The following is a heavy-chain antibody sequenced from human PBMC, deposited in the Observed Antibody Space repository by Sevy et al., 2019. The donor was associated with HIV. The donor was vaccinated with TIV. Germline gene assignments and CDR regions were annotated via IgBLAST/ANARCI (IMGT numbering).Heavy chain of an antibody. D-gene: IGHD5-18*01. CDR1: GFIVSSNY. J-gene: IGHJ6*02. Sequence: GGSLRLSCAASGFIVSSNYMSWVRQAPGKGLEWVSVIYSGGSTYYADSVKGRFTFSRDNSKNTLYLQMNSLGAEDTAVYYCARDRNTAMVIGMDVWGQGTTVTVSS. V-gene: IGHV3-53*01. CDR2: IYSGGST. CDR3: ARDRNTAMVIGMDV.